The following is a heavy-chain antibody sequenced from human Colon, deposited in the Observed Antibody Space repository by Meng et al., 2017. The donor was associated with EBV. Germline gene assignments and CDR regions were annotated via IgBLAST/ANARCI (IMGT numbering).Heavy chain of an antibody. J-gene: IGHJ2*01. CDR3: MRDLLVLEKNEV. Sequence: QGQWQESGPGLVKPSETLSLTCAVSGGSISSSNWWGWVRQSPEKGLEWIGEIFHSGLTNYNPSLQSRVTISVDKSKNQFSLEVTPVTAADTAIYYCMRDLLVLEKNEVWGRGTLVTVSS. D-gene: IGHD1-1*01. V-gene: IGHV4-4*02. CDR2: IFHSGLT. CDR1: GGSISSSNW.